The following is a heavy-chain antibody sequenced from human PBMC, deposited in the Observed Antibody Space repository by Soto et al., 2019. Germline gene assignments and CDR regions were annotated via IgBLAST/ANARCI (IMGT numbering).Heavy chain of an antibody. V-gene: IGHV3-66*01. Sequence: GGSLRLSCAASGFTVSSNYMSWVRQAPGKGLEWVSVIYSGGSTYYADSVKGRFTISRDNSKNTLYLQMNSLRAEDTAVYYCARDLRGDCSSTSCYTYYYYYYYMDVWGKGTTVTVSS. J-gene: IGHJ6*03. CDR2: IYSGGST. D-gene: IGHD2-2*02. CDR3: ARDLRGDCSSTSCYTYYYYYYYMDV. CDR1: GFTVSSNY.